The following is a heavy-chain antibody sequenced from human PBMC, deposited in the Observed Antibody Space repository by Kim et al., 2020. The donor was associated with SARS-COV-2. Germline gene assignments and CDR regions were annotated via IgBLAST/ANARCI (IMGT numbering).Heavy chain of an antibody. CDR3: VSGNDGAY. J-gene: IGHJ4*02. D-gene: IGHD1-1*01. V-gene: IGHV3-33*08. CDR2: IWHDGSNK. CDR1: GFTFSNYG. Sequence: GGSLRLSCAASGFTFSNYGMHWVRQAPGKGLEWVAAIWHDGSNKNFADSVKGRFTISRDNSKNTMCLQMNSLRAEDTALYYCVSGNDGAYCGQGNLVTVSS.